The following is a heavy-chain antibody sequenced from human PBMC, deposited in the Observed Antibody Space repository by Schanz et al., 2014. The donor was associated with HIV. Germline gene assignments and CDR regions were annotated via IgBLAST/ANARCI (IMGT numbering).Heavy chain of an antibody. CDR2: ISGSGGTI. V-gene: IGHV3-23*01. Sequence: EVQLLESGGGLAQPGGSLRLSCTASEFVFSNFGISWVRQAPGKGLEWVSFISGSGGTIYYADSVKGRFTISRDNSKTELSLQMNSLSVEDTAVYFCANQVYDSGTYSHFDNWGQGTLVTVSS. CDR1: EFVFSNFG. J-gene: IGHJ4*02. D-gene: IGHD3-10*01. CDR3: ANQVYDSGTYSHFDN.